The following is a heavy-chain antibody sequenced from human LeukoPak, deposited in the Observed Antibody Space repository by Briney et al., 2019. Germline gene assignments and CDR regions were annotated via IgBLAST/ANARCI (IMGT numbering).Heavy chain of an antibody. CDR1: GFTLGDYW. D-gene: IGHD2-15*01. CDR3: ARVVGVADY. CDR2: IKQDGSET. J-gene: IGHJ4*02. V-gene: IGHV3-7*04. Sequence: GGSLRLSCVASGFTLGDYWMSWVRQAPGKGPEWVANIKQDGSETFYVDSVKGRFSISRDNAKNSLYLQMSSLRVDDTAVYYCARVVGVADYWGQGTLVTVSS.